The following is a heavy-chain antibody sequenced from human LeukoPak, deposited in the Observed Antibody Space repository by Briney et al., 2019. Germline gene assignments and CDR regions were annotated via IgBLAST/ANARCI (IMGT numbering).Heavy chain of an antibody. CDR1: GFTFSSYG. D-gene: IGHD3-10*01. J-gene: IGHJ6*02. CDR3: ARGWFGESHGMDV. CDR2: ISSSSSYI. V-gene: IGHV3-21*01. Sequence: GRSLRLSCAASGFTFSSYGMHWVRQAPGKGLEWVSSISSSSSYIYYADSVKGRFTISRDNAKNSLYLQMNSLRAEDTAVYYCARGWFGESHGMDVWGQGTTVTVSS.